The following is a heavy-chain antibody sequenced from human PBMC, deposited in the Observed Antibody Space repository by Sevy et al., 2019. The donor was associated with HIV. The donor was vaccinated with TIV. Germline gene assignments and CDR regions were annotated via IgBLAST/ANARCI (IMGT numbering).Heavy chain of an antibody. Sequence: QSQTLSLTCTVSDVSISSGTNYWGWIRQPPGKGLEWIGSIYYSGTTYYNPSLKSRVTMSADTSMIQFSLKLSSVTVADTAVYYCARQRGGWYEYDASDVWGQGTMVTVSS. J-gene: IGHJ3*01. V-gene: IGHV4-39*01. D-gene: IGHD6-19*01. CDR1: DVSISSGTNY. CDR3: ARQRGGWYEYDASDV. CDR2: IYYSGTT.